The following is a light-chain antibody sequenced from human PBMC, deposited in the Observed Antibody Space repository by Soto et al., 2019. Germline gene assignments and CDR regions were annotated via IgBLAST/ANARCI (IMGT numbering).Light chain of an antibody. Sequence: EIVLMQSPGTLSLSPGERATLSCRASQSVSSSYLAWYQQKPDQPPRLLIYGASSRATGIPDRFSGSGSGTDFTLTISRLEPEDFAVYYCQQYGSSPPYTFGQGTKLEIK. CDR2: GAS. CDR1: QSVSSSY. CDR3: QQYGSSPPYT. V-gene: IGKV3-20*01. J-gene: IGKJ2*01.